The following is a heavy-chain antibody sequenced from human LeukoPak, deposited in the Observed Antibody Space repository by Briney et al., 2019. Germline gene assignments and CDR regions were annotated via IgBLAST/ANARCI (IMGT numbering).Heavy chain of an antibody. D-gene: IGHD3-10*01. CDR3: AKDGDRWFGEVLSGMDV. V-gene: IGHV3-9*01. Sequence: GRSLRLSCAASGFTFDDYAMRWVRQAPGKGLEWVSGISWNSGSIGYADSVKGRFTISRDNAKNSLYLQMNSLRAEDTALYYCAKDGDRWFGEVLSGMDVWGQGTTVTVSS. CDR2: ISWNSGSI. CDR1: GFTFDDYA. J-gene: IGHJ6*02.